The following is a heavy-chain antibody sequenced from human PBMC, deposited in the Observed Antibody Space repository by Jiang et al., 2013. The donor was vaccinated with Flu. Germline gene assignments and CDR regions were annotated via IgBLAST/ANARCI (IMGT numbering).Heavy chain of an antibody. D-gene: IGHD3-9*01. J-gene: IGHJ3*02. CDR1: GYSFSSYW. V-gene: IGHV5-51*01. CDR2: IYPGDSDT. CDR3: ARRLYDILTGYYNDAFDI. Sequence: SGYSFSSYWISWVRQMPGKGLEWMGIIYPGDSDTRYSPSFQGQVTISADKSISTAYLQWSSLKASDTAMYYCARRLYDILTGYYNDAFDIWGQGTMVTVSS.